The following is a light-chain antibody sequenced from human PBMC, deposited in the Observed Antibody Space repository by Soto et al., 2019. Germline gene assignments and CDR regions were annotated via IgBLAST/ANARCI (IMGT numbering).Light chain of an antibody. V-gene: IGKV1-5*01. J-gene: IGKJ2*01. CDR3: QQYNSSSYT. CDR2: DAS. Sequence: DIQMTQSPSTLSASVGDRVTITCRASQSISSWLAWYQQKPGQAPKLLIYDASSLESGVPSRFSGSGSGTEFTLTISSLQPDDFATYYCQQYNSSSYTFGQGTKLEIK. CDR1: QSISSW.